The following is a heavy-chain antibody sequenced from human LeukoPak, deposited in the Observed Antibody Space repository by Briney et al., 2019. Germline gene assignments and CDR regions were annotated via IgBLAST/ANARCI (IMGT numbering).Heavy chain of an antibody. J-gene: IGHJ6*02. Sequence: PGGSLRLSCAASGFTFSSYAMHWVRQAPGKGLEWVAVISYDGSNKYYADSVKGRFTISRDNSKNTLYLQMNSLRAEDTAVYYCARGRCCSGGSCYGQDYYYYGMDVWGQGTTVTVSS. CDR3: ARGRCCSGGSCYGQDYYYYGMDV. D-gene: IGHD2-15*01. CDR1: GFTFSSYA. CDR2: ISYDGSNK. V-gene: IGHV3-30*04.